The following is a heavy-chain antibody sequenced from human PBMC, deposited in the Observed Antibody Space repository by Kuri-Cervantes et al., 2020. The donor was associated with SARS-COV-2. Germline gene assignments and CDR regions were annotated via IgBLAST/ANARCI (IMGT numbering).Heavy chain of an antibody. CDR1: GFTFSNYV. CDR3: ARGMVRGLIQSYYYGMDV. V-gene: IGHV3-33*08. Sequence: GGSLRLSCVASGFTFSNYVIHWVRQAPGKGLEWVPVIWYDGENEYYAGSVKGRFTISRDNSKNTVSLHMNSLRAEDTAVYYCARGMVRGLIQSYYYGMDVWGQGTTVTVSS. D-gene: IGHD3-10*01. CDR2: IWYDGENE. J-gene: IGHJ6*02.